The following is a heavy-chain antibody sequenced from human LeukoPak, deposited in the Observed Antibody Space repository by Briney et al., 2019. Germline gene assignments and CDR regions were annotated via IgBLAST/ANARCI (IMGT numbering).Heavy chain of an antibody. CDR1: GGSISSSYYY. CDR3: ARGTGYYGDCFDY. Sequence: SETLSLTCTVSGGSISSSYYYWGWIRQPPGKGLEYIGYMYYTGSTYYSPSLKSRVSISVDTSKNQFSPKLSSVTAADTAVYYCARGTGYYGDCFDYWGQGALVAVFS. CDR2: MYYTGST. V-gene: IGHV4-39*01. J-gene: IGHJ4*02. D-gene: IGHD4-17*01.